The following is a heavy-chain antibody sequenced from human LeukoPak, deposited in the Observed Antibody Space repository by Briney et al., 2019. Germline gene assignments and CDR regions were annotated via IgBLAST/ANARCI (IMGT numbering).Heavy chain of an antibody. CDR3: ARGKRLQLGGRTYLPDY. CDR1: GGSFSGYY. D-gene: IGHD5-24*01. V-gene: IGHV4-34*01. CDR2: INHSGST. Sequence: KPSETLSLTCAVYGGSFSGYYWSWIRQPPGKGLEWIGEINHSGSTNYNPSLKSRVTISVDTSKNQFSLKLSSVTAADTAVYYCARGKRLQLGGRTYLPDYWGQGTLVTVSS. J-gene: IGHJ4*02.